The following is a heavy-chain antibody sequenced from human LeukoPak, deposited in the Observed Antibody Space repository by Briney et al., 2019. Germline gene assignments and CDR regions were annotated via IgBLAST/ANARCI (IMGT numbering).Heavy chain of an antibody. CDR3: ARTDGSGSYYKNYFDY. CDR2: INHSGST. Sequence: SETLSLTCAAYGGSFSGYYWSWIRQPPGKGLEWIGEINHSGSTNYNSSLKSRVTISVDTSKNQFSLKLSSVTAADTAVYYCARTDGSGSYYKNYFDYWGQGTLVTVSS. J-gene: IGHJ4*02. D-gene: IGHD3-10*01. CDR1: GGSFSGYY. V-gene: IGHV4-34*01.